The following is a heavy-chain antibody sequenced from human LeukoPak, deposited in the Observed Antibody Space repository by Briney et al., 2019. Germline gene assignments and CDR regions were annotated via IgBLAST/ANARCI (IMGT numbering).Heavy chain of an antibody. CDR3: ARVLPYSSGWGVDN. D-gene: IGHD6-19*01. CDR2: IYYTGST. J-gene: IGHJ4*02. CDR1: GGSIRSYY. Sequence: PSETLSLTCTVSGGSIRSYYWSWIRQPPGKGLEWIGYIYYTGSTNYNPSLKSRVTISVDTSKNQFSLNLISVTAADTAVYYCARVLPYSSGWGVDNWGQGALVTVSS. V-gene: IGHV4-59*01.